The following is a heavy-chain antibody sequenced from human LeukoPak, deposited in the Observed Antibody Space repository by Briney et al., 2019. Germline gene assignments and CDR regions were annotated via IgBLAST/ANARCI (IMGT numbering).Heavy chain of an antibody. J-gene: IGHJ5*02. D-gene: IGHD3-22*01. CDR1: GYTFTGYY. V-gene: IGHV1-2*02. CDR2: INPNSGGT. CDR3: ARDYYDSSGYYPDRNWFDP. Sequence: ASVKVSCKASGYTFTGYYMHWARQAPGQGLEWMGWINPNSGGTNYAQKFQGRVTMTRDTSISTAYMELSRLRSDDTAVYYCARDYYDSSGYYPDRNWFDPWGQGTLVTVSS.